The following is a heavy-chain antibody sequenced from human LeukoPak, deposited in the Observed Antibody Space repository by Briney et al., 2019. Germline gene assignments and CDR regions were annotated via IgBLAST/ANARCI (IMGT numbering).Heavy chain of an antibody. Sequence: GGSLRLSCAASGFTFSSSTMNWVRQAPVKGLEWVSYSSGSSSAIYYADSVKGRFTISRDNAKNSLYPQMNSLRVEDTAVYYRARYVNMDVWGQGTTVTVSS. J-gene: IGHJ6*02. CDR3: ARYVNMDV. V-gene: IGHV3-48*01. CDR1: GFTFSSST. CDR2: SSGSSSAI. D-gene: IGHD3-10*02.